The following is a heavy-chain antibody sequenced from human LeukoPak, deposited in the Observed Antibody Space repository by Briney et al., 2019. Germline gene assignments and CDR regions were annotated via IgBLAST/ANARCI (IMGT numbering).Heavy chain of an antibody. CDR3: ARDRAPAMGGLPDY. CDR2: ISYDGSNK. CDR1: GFTFSSYA. J-gene: IGHJ4*02. V-gene: IGHV3-30-3*01. D-gene: IGHD1-26*01. Sequence: RGSLRLSCAASGFTFSSYAMHWVRQAPGKGLEWVAVISYDGSNKYYADSVKGRFTISRDNSKNTLYLQMNSLRAEDTAVYYCARDRAPAMGGLPDYWGQGTLVTVSS.